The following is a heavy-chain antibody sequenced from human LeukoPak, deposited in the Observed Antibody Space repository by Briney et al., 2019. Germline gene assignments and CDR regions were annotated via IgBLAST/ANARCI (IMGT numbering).Heavy chain of an antibody. Sequence: GGSLRLSCAASGFTFSSYAMHWVRQAPGKGLEWVAVISYDGSNKYYADSVKGRFTISRDNSKNTLYLQMNSLRAEDTAVYYCTRDYRGTFDYWGQGTLVTVSS. D-gene: IGHD1-26*01. CDR1: GFTFSSYA. CDR3: TRDYRGTFDY. CDR2: ISYDGSNK. J-gene: IGHJ4*02. V-gene: IGHV3-30-3*01.